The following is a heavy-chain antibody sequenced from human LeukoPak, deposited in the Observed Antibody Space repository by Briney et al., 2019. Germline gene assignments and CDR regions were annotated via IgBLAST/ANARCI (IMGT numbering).Heavy chain of an antibody. CDR2: IYAGGST. D-gene: IGHD1-26*01. V-gene: IGHV3-66*01. CDR3: ARDSLVGATDY. J-gene: IGHJ4*02. CDR1: GFTVSTSY. Sequence: GGSLRLSCAASGFTVSTSYMSWVRQAPGKGLEWVSTIYAGGSTHCADSVKGRFTISRDNSTNTLFLQMNSLRAEDTAVYYCARDSLVGATDYWGQGALVTVSS.